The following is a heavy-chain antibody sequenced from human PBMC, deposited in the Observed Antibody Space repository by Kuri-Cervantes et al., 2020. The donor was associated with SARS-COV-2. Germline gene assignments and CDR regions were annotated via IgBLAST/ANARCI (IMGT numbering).Heavy chain of an antibody. J-gene: IGHJ6*02. CDR2: ISAYNGNT. V-gene: IGHV1-18*04. CDR1: GYTFASYG. Sequence: ASVKVSCKASGYTFASYGISWVRQAPGQGLEWMGWISAYNGNTNYAQKLQGRVTMTTDTSTSTAYMEMRSLRSDDTAVYYCARDHMRLKGMDVWGQGTPVTVSS. CDR3: ARDHMRLKGMDV.